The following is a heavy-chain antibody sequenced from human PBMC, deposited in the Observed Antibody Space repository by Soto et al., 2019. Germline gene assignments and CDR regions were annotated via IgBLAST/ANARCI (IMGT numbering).Heavy chain of an antibody. V-gene: IGHV4-59*01. CDR1: GGSISSYF. Sequence: SETLSLTCTVSGGSISSYFLNWIRQAPGKGLEWIGYMYFNESTNYNPSLKSRVTISLDTYKSLFSLKLNSVTAADTAVYYCARDHKEAFDIWGQGTLVTVSS. CDR2: MYFNEST. J-gene: IGHJ3*02. CDR3: ARDHKEAFDI.